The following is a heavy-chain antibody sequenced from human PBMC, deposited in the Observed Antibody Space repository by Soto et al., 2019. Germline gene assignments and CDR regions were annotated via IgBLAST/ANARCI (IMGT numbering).Heavy chain of an antibody. J-gene: IGHJ6*02. Sequence: QVQLVQSGAEVKKPGASVKVSCKASGYTFTSYGISWVRQAPGQGLEWMGWISAYNGNTKYAQKLQGRVTMTPDTPTXTAYMELRSLRSDDTAVYYCARDGVDTATGYYYGMDVWGQGTTVTVSS. CDR3: ARDGVDTATGYYYGMDV. CDR1: GYTFTSYG. D-gene: IGHD5-18*01. CDR2: ISAYNGNT. V-gene: IGHV1-18*01.